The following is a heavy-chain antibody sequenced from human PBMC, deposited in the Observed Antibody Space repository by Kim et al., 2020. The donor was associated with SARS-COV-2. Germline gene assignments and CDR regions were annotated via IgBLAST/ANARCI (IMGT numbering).Heavy chain of an antibody. J-gene: IGHJ4*02. V-gene: IGHV3-9*01. D-gene: IGHD3-10*01. CDR1: GFTFGDYA. Sequence: GGSLRLSCAGSGFTFGDYAMHWVRQVPGKGLEWVSGISYNSGTTGYSDSVRGRFVISRDNVKNSLYVQMNSLRIEDTAFYYCAKEPMVRKIIITGLFDYWGQGSLVTVSS. CDR2: ISYNSGTT. CDR3: AKEPMVRKIIITGLFDY.